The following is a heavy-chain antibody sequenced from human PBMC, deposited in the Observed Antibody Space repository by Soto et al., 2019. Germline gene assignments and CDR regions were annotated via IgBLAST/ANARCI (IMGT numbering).Heavy chain of an antibody. CDR2: FDPEDGET. CDR3: ATDRGYSYGPFDP. V-gene: IGHV1-24*01. J-gene: IGHJ5*02. CDR1: GYTLTELS. Sequence: ASVKVSCKVSGYTLTELSMHWVRQAPGKGLGWMGGFDPEDGETIYAQKFQGRVTMAEDTSTDTAYMELSSLRSEDTAVYYCATDRGYSYGPFDPWGQGTLVTVS. D-gene: IGHD5-18*01.